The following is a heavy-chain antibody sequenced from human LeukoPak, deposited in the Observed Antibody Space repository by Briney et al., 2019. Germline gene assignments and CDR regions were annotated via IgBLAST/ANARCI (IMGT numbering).Heavy chain of an antibody. V-gene: IGHV4-34*01. CDR1: GGSLSGYY. CDR2: INHSGST. CDR3: ARWGRTVAGTDYFDY. J-gene: IGHJ4*02. D-gene: IGHD6-19*01. Sequence: SETLSLTCAVYGGSLSGYYWSWIRQPPGKGLEWIGEINHSGSTNYNPSLKSRVTISVDTSKNQFSLKLSSVTAADTAVYYCARWGRTVAGTDYFDYWGQGTLVTVSS.